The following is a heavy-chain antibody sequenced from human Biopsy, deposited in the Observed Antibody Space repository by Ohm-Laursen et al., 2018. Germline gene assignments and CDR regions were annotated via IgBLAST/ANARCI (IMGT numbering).Heavy chain of an antibody. D-gene: IGHD3-10*01. Sequence: SDTLSLTCTVSGGSISSGYWCWVRLTPRKGMGWVGYIYYSGTTDYSPSLKSRVPTSIDKSKNQFFLKLSSVTAEDTAVYYCARDDAATVIRGLYYWGQGALVTVSS. V-gene: IGHV4-59*07. J-gene: IGHJ4*02. CDR2: IYYSGTT. CDR3: ARDDAATVIRGLYY. CDR1: GGSISSGY.